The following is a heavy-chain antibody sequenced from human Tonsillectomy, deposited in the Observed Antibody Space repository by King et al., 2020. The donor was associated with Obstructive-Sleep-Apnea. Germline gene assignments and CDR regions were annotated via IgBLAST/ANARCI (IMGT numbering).Heavy chain of an antibody. CDR3: ARDTDYDILTGYYFDY. Sequence: VQLVESGGGLVQPGGSLRLSCAASGFTFSSYRMNWVRQAPGKGLEWVSYISSSIRTLYYADSVKGRLTISRENAKNSLYLQMNSLRAEDTAVYYCARDTDYDILTGYYFDYWGQGTLVTVSS. CDR2: ISSSIRTL. CDR1: GFTFSSYR. D-gene: IGHD3-9*01. V-gene: IGHV3-48*04. J-gene: IGHJ4*02.